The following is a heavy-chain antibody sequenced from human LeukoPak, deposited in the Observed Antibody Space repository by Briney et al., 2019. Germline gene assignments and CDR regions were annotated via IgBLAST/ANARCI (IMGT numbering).Heavy chain of an antibody. CDR1: GYTFTGYY. V-gene: IGHV1-2*02. J-gene: IGHJ4*02. Sequence: ASVKVSCKASGYTFTGYYLHWVRQAPGQGLEWMGWINPNTGGTNYAQKFQGRVTMTRDTSFSTAYMELSRLRSDDTAVYYCARDVRIAVAAPDYWGQGSLVTVSS. CDR2: INPNTGGT. CDR3: ARDVRIAVAAPDY. D-gene: IGHD6-19*01.